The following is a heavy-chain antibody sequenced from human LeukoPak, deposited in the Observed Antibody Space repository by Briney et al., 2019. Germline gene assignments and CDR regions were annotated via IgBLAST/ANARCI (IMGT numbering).Heavy chain of an antibody. J-gene: IGHJ5*02. D-gene: IGHD3-9*01. CDR3: ARTHNYDILTGYSTSNWFDP. CDR1: GFTVSSNY. V-gene: IGHV3-53*01. CDR2: IYSGGST. Sequence: GGSLRLSCAASGFTVSSNYMSWVRQAPGKGLEWVSVIYSGGSTYYADSVKGRFTISRDNAKNSLYLQMNSLRAEDTAVYYCARTHNYDILTGYSTSNWFDPWGQGTLVTVSS.